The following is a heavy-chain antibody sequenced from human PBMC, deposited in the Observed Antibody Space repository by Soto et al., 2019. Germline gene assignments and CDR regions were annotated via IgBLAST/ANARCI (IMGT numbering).Heavy chain of an antibody. D-gene: IGHD6-19*01. CDR2: IYYRANP. Sequence: SETLSLTCTVSGWSISSYYWSWIRQPPGKGLEWIGYIYYRANPSHNPSLKSRVTILVDMSKKQFSLKLRSVTAADTAVYYCARDLGYSSGWSYFDYWGQGTLVTVSS. CDR1: GWSISSYY. CDR3: ARDLGYSSGWSYFDY. V-gene: IGHV4-59*01. J-gene: IGHJ4*02.